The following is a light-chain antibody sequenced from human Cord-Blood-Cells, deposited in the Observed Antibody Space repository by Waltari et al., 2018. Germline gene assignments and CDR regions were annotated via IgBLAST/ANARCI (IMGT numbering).Light chain of an antibody. V-gene: IGLV2-14*01. CDR3: SSDTSSSTLV. Sequence: QSALTQPASVSGSPGQSIPISCTGPSSDVGAYNYFSWYQQNPGKAPKLMIYDVSNRPSGVSNRFSGSKSGNTASLTISGLQAEDEADYYCSSDTSSSTLVVGGGTKLTVL. CDR2: DVS. CDR1: SSDVGAYNY. J-gene: IGLJ3*02.